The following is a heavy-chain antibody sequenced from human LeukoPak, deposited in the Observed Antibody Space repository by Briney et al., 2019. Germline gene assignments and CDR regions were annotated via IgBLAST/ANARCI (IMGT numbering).Heavy chain of an antibody. D-gene: IGHD1-26*01. CDR1: GLPHSRYW. J-gene: IGHJ4*02. CDR2: IKQDGSEK. V-gene: IGHV3-7*01. CDR3: ARESGSYSLEFDY. Sequence: GGSLRLSCAPSGLPHSRYWMSWVPQAPGKGVKWVANIKQDGSEKYYVDSVKGRFTISRDNAKYSLFLQMNSLRAEDTAVYYCARESGSYSLEFDYWGEGTLVTVSS.